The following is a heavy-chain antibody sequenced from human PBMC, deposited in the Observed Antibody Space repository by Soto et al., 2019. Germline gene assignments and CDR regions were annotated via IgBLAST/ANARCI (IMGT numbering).Heavy chain of an antibody. CDR1: GGTFSSYT. J-gene: IGHJ5*01. CDR3: ARDRGYSSSWYDY. D-gene: IGHD6-13*01. Sequence: QVQLVQSGAEVKKPGSSVKVSCKASGGTFSSYTISWVRQAPGQGLEWMGRIIPILGIANYAQKFQGRVTITADKSTSTAYMELSSLRSEDTAVYYCARDRGYSSSWYDYWGHGTLVTVSS. CDR2: IIPILGIA. V-gene: IGHV1-69*08.